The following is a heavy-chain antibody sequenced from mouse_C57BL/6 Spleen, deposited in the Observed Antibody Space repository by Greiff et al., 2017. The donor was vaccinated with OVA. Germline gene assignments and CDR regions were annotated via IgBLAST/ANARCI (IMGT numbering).Heavy chain of an antibody. Sequence: EVKLMESGGGLVKPGGSLKLSCAASGFTFSSYAMSWVRQTPEKRLEWVATISDGGSYTYYPDNVKGRFTISRDNAKNNLYLQMSHLKSEDTAMYYCARGGIRNGFADWGQGTLVTVSA. J-gene: IGHJ3*01. CDR1: GFTFSSYA. CDR3: ARGGIRNGFAD. D-gene: IGHD2-4*01. V-gene: IGHV5-4*03. CDR2: ISDGGSYT.